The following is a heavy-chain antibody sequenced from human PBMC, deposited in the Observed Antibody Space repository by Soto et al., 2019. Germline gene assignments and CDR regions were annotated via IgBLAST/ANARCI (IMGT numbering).Heavy chain of an antibody. CDR3: ARAPMVLSRSYFDS. D-gene: IGHD2-8*01. V-gene: IGHV4-59*01. Sequence: SETLSLTXTVSGGSISNFYWSWIRQPPGKGLEWIGYISYSGNTNYNPSLKSRVSISVDTSKNQLSLNLTSVTAADTAVYYCARAPMVLSRSYFDSWGQGTPVTVSS. J-gene: IGHJ4*02. CDR2: ISYSGNT. CDR1: GGSISNFY.